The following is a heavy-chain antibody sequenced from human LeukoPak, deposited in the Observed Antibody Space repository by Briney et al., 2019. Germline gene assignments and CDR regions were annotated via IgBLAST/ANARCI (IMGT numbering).Heavy chain of an antibody. CDR2: ISYSGKS. Sequence: PSETLSLTCTVSGGSMSDYYWGCIRQPPGKGLEWIGYISYSGKSNSSPSLKSRGTMSVDMFKSQFSLKLASVTAADTAVYYCVRVGRSLHWNPDFWGLGTLVTVSS. CDR3: VRVGRSLHWNPDF. CDR1: GGSMSDYY. J-gene: IGHJ4*02. V-gene: IGHV4-59*01. D-gene: IGHD1-1*01.